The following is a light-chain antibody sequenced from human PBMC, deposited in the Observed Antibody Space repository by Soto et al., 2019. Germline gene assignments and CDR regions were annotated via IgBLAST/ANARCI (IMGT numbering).Light chain of an antibody. CDR3: QQRSNWPIT. V-gene: IGKV3-11*01. J-gene: IGKJ5*01. CDR2: DAS. Sequence: EIVLTQSPATLSLSPGERATLSCRASQSVGSKLAWFQQKPGQAPRLLIYDASNRATGIPARFSARGSGTDFTVTISSLEPEDFAVYYCQQRSNWPITFGQGTRLAI. CDR1: QSVGSK.